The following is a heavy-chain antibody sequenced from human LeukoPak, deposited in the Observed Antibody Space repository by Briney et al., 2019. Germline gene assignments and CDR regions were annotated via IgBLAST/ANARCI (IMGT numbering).Heavy chain of an antibody. Sequence: TAETLTLTCAVYGGSFSGYYWSWIRQPPGKGLEWIGEINHSGSTNYNPSAKSRVTISVDTSKNQFSLKLSSVTAADTAVYYCARGRRYSGSWQWNNWFDPWGKGTLVTVSS. CDR1: GGSFSGYY. D-gene: IGHD1-26*01. CDR3: ARGRRYSGSWQWNNWFDP. CDR2: INHSGST. J-gene: IGHJ5*02. V-gene: IGHV4-34*01.